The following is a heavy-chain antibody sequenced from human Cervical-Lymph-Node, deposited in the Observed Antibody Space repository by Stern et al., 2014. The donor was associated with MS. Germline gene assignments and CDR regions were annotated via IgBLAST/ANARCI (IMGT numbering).Heavy chain of an antibody. D-gene: IGHD2-21*01. V-gene: IGHV4-30-4*01. Sequence: QLQLQESGPGLAKPSQTLSLTCSVSGGYINSDYHFWNWIRQSPGKGLEWIGYIHHSGSAYYNSYLQIRVNISVDTSKNLFSLRLTSVTAADTAVYYCARVSRFCGGGECRLHGVQLYYYGADVWGQGTTVTVS. CDR1: GGYINSDYHF. CDR3: ARVSRFCGGGECRLHGVQLYYYGADV. CDR2: IHHSGSA. J-gene: IGHJ6*02.